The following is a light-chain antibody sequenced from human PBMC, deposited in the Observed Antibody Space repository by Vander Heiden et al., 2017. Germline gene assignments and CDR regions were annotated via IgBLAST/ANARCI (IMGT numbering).Light chain of an antibody. V-gene: IGKV2-28*01. CDR2: LGS. J-gene: IGKJ2*02. Sequence: DIVMTQSPLSLPVTPGEPASISCRSSQSLLHSNGYNYLDWYLQKPGQSPQLLIYLGSNRASGVPDRFSGSGSGTDFTLKISRVEAEDVGVYYCMQALQTLWTFGQGTKLAIK. CDR1: QSLLHSNGYNY. CDR3: MQALQTLWT.